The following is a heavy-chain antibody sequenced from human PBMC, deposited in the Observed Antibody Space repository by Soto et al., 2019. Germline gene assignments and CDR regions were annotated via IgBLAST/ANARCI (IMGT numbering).Heavy chain of an antibody. D-gene: IGHD4-17*01. V-gene: IGHV4-39*07. CDR1: GGSISSNSYS. J-gene: IGHJ4*02. CDR2: LYSNRDT. CDR3: ARGVTTVTTFDY. Sequence: PSETLSLTCSVSGGSISSNSYSWGWIRQPPGKGLEWIGTLYSNRDTYYNPSLKSRVTISADTSQNQFSLDLTSVTAADTAVYYCARGVTTVTTFDYWGQGTLVTVSS.